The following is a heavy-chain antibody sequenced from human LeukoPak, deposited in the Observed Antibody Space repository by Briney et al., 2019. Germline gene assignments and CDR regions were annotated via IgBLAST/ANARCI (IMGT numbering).Heavy chain of an antibody. CDR1: GFTFGDYA. J-gene: IGHJ4*02. D-gene: IGHD3-22*01. CDR2: IRSKAYGGTT. V-gene: IGHV3-49*04. Sequence: GGSLRLSCTASGFTFGDYAMSWVRQAPGKGLEWVGFIRSKAYGGTTEYAASVIGRFTISRDDSKSIAYLQMNSLKTEDTAVYYCTRDPLYYYDSSGDYWGQGTLVTVSS. CDR3: TRDPLYYYDSSGDY.